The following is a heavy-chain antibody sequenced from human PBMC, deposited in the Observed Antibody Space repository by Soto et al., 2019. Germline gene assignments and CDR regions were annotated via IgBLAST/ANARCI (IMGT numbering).Heavy chain of an antibody. D-gene: IGHD3-10*01. J-gene: IGHJ6*02. V-gene: IGHV3-30*18. CDR3: AKDRYYGSGSYYHGMDV. CDR1: GFTFSSND. Sequence: GGALRLSCAASGFTFSSNDMHWVRQAPGKGLEWVAVISYDGSNKYYADSVKGRFTISRDNSKNTLYLQMNSLRAEDTAVYYCAKDRYYGSGSYYHGMDVWGQGTTVTVSS. CDR2: ISYDGSNK.